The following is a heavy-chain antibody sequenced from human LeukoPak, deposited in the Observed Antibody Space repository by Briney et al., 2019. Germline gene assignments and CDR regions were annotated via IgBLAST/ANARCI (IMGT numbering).Heavy chain of an antibody. Sequence: SETLSLTCAVYGGSFSGYYWSWIRQPPGKGLEWIGEINHSGSTNYNPSLKSRVTISVDTSKNQFSLKLSSVTAADTAVYYCARGTSIATDYWGQGTLVTVPS. CDR1: GGSFSGYY. CDR3: ARGTSIATDY. D-gene: IGHD6-6*01. CDR2: INHSGST. J-gene: IGHJ4*02. V-gene: IGHV4-34*01.